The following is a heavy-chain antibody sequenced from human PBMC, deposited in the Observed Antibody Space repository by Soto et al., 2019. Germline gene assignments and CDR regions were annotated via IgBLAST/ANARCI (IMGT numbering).Heavy chain of an antibody. Sequence: QVRLVESGGGVVQPGRSLRLSCVASGFTFNTYAMNWVRQAPGEGLEWVALIPHDGSNEYYADSVKGRFTISRDNSKNTLYLQVSSLRAEDTAVYYCARLGYSYDVGGWARFDYWGQGTLVTVSS. CDR1: GFTFNTYA. CDR2: IPHDGSNE. J-gene: IGHJ4*02. V-gene: IGHV3-30-3*01. CDR3: ARLGYSYDVGGWARFDY. D-gene: IGHD5-18*01.